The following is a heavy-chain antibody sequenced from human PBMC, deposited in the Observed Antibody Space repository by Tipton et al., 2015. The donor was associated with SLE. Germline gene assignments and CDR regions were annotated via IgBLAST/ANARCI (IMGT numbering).Heavy chain of an antibody. D-gene: IGHD3-16*01. CDR1: GGSISSSSYY. Sequence: TLSLTCTVSGGSISSSSYYWGWIRQPPGKGLEWIGSIYYSGSTYYNPSLKSRVTISVDASKNQFSLNLTSVTAADTAVYYCARGSNYYDYRGYYYYFDYWGQGTLVTASS. J-gene: IGHJ4*02. CDR3: ARGSNYYDYRGYYYYFDY. V-gene: IGHV4-39*07. CDR2: IYYSGST.